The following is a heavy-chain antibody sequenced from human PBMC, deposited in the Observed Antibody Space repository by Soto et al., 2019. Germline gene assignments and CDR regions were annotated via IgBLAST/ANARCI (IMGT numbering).Heavy chain of an antibody. Sequence: PGGSLRLSCAVSRFTFSTYAMGWVRQAPGKGLEWVSNISGSGGRTYYADSVKGRFTISRDNSKNTLYLQMNSLRAGDTAVYYCAKIAEAVAGTVYGYWGQGTLVTVSS. J-gene: IGHJ4*02. D-gene: IGHD6-19*01. V-gene: IGHV3-23*01. CDR3: AKIAEAVAGTVYGY. CDR1: RFTFSTYA. CDR2: ISGSGGRT.